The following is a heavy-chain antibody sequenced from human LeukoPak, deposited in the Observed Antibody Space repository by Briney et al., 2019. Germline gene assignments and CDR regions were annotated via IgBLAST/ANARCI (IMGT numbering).Heavy chain of an antibody. V-gene: IGHV1-69*01. Sequence: ASVKVSCKASGGTFSSYAISWVRQAPGQGLEWMGGIIPIFGTANYAQKFQGRVTITADESTSTAYMELSSLRSEDTAVYYCAREGGATANNWFDPWGREPWSPSPQ. CDR1: GGTFSSYA. D-gene: IGHD5-12*01. CDR3: AREGGATANNWFDP. CDR2: IIPIFGTA. J-gene: IGHJ5*02.